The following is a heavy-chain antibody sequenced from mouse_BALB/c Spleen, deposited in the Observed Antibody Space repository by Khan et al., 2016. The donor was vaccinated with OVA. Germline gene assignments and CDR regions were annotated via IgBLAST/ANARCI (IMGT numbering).Heavy chain of an antibody. CDR3: ARDAMDY. CDR1: GYSFTGFF. J-gene: IGHJ4*01. Sequence: EVQLQESGPDLVKPGASVKISCKASGYSFTGFFMYWVKQSHGKSLEWIGRVNPNNGGTTYNQKFKDKAILTVDKSSTTASMELRSLSSEDSAVYYCARDAMDYWGQGTSVTVSS. V-gene: IGHV1-20*02. CDR2: VNPNNGGT.